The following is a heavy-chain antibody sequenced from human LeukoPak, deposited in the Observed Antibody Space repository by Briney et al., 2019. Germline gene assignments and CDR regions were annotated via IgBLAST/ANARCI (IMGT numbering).Heavy chain of an antibody. D-gene: IGHD2-15*01. J-gene: IGHJ3*02. CDR2: IYYSGST. Sequence: KSSETLSLTCTVSGGSISSYYWSWIRQPPGKGLEWIGYIYYSGSTNYNPSLKSRVTISVDTSKNQFSLKLSSVTAADTAVYYCARGWELHDAFDIWGQGTMVTVSS. CDR3: ARGWELHDAFDI. V-gene: IGHV4-59*01. CDR1: GGSISSYY.